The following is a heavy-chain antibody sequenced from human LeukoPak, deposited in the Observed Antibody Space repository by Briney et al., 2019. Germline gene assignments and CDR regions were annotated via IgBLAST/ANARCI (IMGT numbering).Heavy chain of an antibody. J-gene: IGHJ4*02. D-gene: IGHD6-19*01. Sequence: GGSLRLSCAASGFTFSSYGMHWVRQAPGKGLEWVAVIWYDGSNKYYADPVKGRFTISRDNSKNTLYLQMNSLRAEDTAVYYCARSALSSGWYEFFSAGYYFDYWGQGTLVTVSS. CDR3: ARSALSSGWYEFFSAGYYFDY. V-gene: IGHV3-33*01. CDR2: IWYDGSNK. CDR1: GFTFSSYG.